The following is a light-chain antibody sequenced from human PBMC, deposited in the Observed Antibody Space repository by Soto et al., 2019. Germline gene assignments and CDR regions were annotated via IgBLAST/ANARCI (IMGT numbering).Light chain of an antibody. CDR2: GVR. J-gene: IGLJ1*01. CDR1: GNDIGAYDY. Sequence: QSVLTQPTSVSGSPGQSIAIPCTGNGNDIGAYDYVSWYQQHPGKAPRLLIYGVRNRPPGISSRFSGFKSGLTAALTISGLQAEDEAAYYCSSFTTNRLYVFGPGTKVTVL. V-gene: IGLV2-14*01. CDR3: SSFTTNRLYV.